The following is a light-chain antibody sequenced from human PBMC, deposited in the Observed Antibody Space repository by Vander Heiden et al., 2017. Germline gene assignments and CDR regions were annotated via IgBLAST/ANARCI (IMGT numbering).Light chain of an antibody. J-gene: IGLJ2*01. Sequence: QLVVTQSPSDSASLGASVKLTCILSRGHSNCANAWHPQQPEKGPRYFMKINSDGTHRKGDGIPDRFSGSSSGAERYLTFSTLQSEDEADYYCQTWDTGIVIIGGGTKLTVL. CDR2: INSDGTH. CDR1: RGHSNCA. CDR3: QTWDTGIVI. V-gene: IGLV4-69*01.